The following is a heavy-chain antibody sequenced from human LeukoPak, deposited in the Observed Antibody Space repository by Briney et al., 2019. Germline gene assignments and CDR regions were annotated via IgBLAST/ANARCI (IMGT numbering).Heavy chain of an antibody. V-gene: IGHV1-3*01. CDR1: GYTFTSYA. CDR3: ARAGIAVAGSYGGEDY. D-gene: IGHD6-19*01. CDR2: INAGNGNT. Sequence: GASVKVSCKASGYTFTSYAMHWVRQAPGQRLEWMGWINAGNGNTKYSQKFQGRVTITRDTSASTAYMELSSLRSEDTAVYYCARAGIAVAGSYGGEDYWGQGTLVTVSS. J-gene: IGHJ4*02.